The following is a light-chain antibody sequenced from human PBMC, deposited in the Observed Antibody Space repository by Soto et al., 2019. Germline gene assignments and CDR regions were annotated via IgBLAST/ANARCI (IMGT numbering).Light chain of an antibody. V-gene: IGKV1-39*01. J-gene: IGKJ4*01. CDR1: QSISRY. CDR2: TAS. CDR3: QQSYSTPLT. Sequence: DIQMTQSPSSLSASVGDRLTITCRASQSISRYLNWYQQKPGNAPNLLISTASTLQSGVPSRFSGSGSGTDFTLTISRLQPEDFATYYCQQSYSTPLTFGGGTKVDIK.